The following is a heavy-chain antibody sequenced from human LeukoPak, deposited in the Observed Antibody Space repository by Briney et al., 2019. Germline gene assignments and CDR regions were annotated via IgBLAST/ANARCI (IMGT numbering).Heavy chain of an antibody. D-gene: IGHD5-18*01. J-gene: IGHJ4*02. CDR2: ISSSSSYI. CDR3: ARDLGYSYGNYFDY. V-gene: IGHV3-21*01. Sequence: RSGGSLRLSCAASGFTFSSYSMNWVRQAPGKGLEWVSSISSSSSYIYYADSVKGRFTISRDNAKNSLYLQMNSLRAEDTAVYYCARDLGYSYGNYFDYWGQGTLVTVSS. CDR1: GFTFSSYS.